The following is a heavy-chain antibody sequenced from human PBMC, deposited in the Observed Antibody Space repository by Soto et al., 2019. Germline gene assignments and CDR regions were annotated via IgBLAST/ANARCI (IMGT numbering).Heavy chain of an antibody. CDR1: GFTFSGYA. D-gene: IGHD1-7*01. V-gene: IGHV3-23*01. CDR3: AKGITGTTSFDAFDF. J-gene: IGHJ3*01. Sequence: PGGSLRLSCAASGFTFSGYAMNWVRQAPGKGLENVSSISGGGDFTYYAASVQGRFTISRDNSKNTLYLQMNSLRAEDTAVYYCAKGITGTTSFDAFDFWGQGTMVTVSS. CDR2: ISGGGDFT.